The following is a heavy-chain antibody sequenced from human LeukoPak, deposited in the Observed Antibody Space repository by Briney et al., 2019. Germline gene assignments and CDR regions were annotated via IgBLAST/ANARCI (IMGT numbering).Heavy chain of an antibody. D-gene: IGHD5-12*01. CDR2: INPNSGGT. V-gene: IGHV1-2*02. CDR1: GYTFTGYY. Sequence: ASVKVSCKASGYTFTGYYIHWVRQAPGQGLEWMGWINPNSGGTNYAQKFQGRVTMTRDTSISTAYMELSRLRSDDTAVYYCARDPPMATRAGDYWGQGTLVTVSS. J-gene: IGHJ4*02. CDR3: ARDPPMATRAGDY.